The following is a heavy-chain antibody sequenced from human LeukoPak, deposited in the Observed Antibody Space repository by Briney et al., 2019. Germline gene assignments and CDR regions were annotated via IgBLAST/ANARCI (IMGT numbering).Heavy chain of an antibody. V-gene: IGHV3-30*02. J-gene: IGHJ4*02. CDR1: GFTFSSYG. D-gene: IGHD6-13*01. CDR3: AKEGASGKQQLVLQYDFDY. Sequence: PGGSLRLSCAASGFTFSSYGMHWVRQAPGKGLEWVAFIRYDGSNKYYADSVKGRFTISRDNSKNTLYLQMNSLRAEDTAVYYCAKEGASGKQQLVLQYDFDYWGRGTLVTVSS. CDR2: IRYDGSNK.